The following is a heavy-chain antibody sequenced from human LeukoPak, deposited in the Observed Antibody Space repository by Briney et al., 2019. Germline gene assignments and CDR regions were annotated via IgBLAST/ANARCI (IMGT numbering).Heavy chain of an antibody. CDR1: GYTFTGYC. J-gene: IGHJ5*02. D-gene: IGHD3-10*01. Sequence: GASVKVSCKASGYTFTGYCMHWVRQAPGQGLEWMGWINPNSGGTNYAQKFQGRVTMTRDTSISTAYMELSRLRSDDTAVYYCARDTYYYGSGSPNENWFDPWGQGTLVTVSS. CDR3: ARDTYYYGSGSPNENWFDP. CDR2: INPNSGGT. V-gene: IGHV1-2*02.